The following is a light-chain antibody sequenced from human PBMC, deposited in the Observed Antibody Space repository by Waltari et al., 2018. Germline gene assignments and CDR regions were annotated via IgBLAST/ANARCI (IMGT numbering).Light chain of an antibody. Sequence: EMVLTQSPGTLSFSPGERSTLSCRASQPVRTTYLAWYHQKPGQAPPLLIYDASRRATGIPDRFSGSGSATDFSLTISSLEPEDFAVYYCQKYDIPPLTFGGGTKVEIK. V-gene: IGKV3-20*01. CDR1: QPVRTTY. CDR3: QKYDIPPLT. CDR2: DAS. J-gene: IGKJ4*01.